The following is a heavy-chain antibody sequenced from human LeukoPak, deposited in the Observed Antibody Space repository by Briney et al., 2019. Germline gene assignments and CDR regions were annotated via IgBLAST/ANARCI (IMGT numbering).Heavy chain of an antibody. V-gene: IGHV4-59*01. Sequence: SETLSLTCTVSGGSISSYYWSWIRQPPGKGLEGIGYIYYSGSTNYNPSLKSRVTISVDTPKNQFSLKLSSVTAADTAVYYCARATRGCSTSCYNWFDPWGQGTLVTVSS. D-gene: IGHD2-2*01. CDR2: IYYSGST. CDR1: GGSISSYY. J-gene: IGHJ5*02. CDR3: ARATRGCSTSCYNWFDP.